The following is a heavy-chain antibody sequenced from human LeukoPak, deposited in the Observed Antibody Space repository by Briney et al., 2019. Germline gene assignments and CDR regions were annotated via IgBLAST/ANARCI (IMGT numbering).Heavy chain of an antibody. CDR1: GHTFSAYY. CDR3: ARKKVDVVSTYDY. J-gene: IGHJ4*02. CDR2: INPHSGAT. D-gene: IGHD5/OR15-5a*01. Sequence: GASVKVSCKSSGHTFSAYYMHWVRQAPGQGLEWMGWINPHSGATHSAQKFQGRVTMTRDTSISTDYIELSSLTSDDTAVYYCARKKVDVVSTYDYWGQGTLVTVSS. V-gene: IGHV1-2*02.